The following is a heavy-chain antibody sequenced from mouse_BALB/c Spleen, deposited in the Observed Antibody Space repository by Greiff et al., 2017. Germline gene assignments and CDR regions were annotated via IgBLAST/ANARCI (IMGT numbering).Heavy chain of an antibody. D-gene: IGHD1-1*01. J-gene: IGHJ2*01. V-gene: IGHV5-17*02. CDR2: ISSGSSTI. CDR3: ARRYYGSSGYYFDY. Sequence: EVKLVESGGGLVQPGGSRKLSCAASGFTFSSFGMHWVRQAPEKGLEWVAYISSGSSTIYYADTVKGRFTISRDNPKNTLFLQMTSLRSEDTAMYYCARRYYGSSGYYFDYWGQGTTLTVSS. CDR1: GFTFSSFG.